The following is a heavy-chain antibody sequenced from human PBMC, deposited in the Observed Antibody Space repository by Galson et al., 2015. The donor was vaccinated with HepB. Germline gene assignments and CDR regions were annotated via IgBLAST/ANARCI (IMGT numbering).Heavy chain of an antibody. D-gene: IGHD6-13*01. CDR2: INHSGST. V-gene: IGHV4-34*01. Sequence: SETLSLTCAVYGGSFSGYYWSWIRQPPGKGLEWIGEINHSGSTNYNPSLKSRVTISVDTSKNQFSLKLSSVTAADTAVYYCARALSGIAAGRWFDPWGQGTLVTVSS. CDR3: ARALSGIAAGRWFDP. J-gene: IGHJ5*02. CDR1: GGSFSGYY.